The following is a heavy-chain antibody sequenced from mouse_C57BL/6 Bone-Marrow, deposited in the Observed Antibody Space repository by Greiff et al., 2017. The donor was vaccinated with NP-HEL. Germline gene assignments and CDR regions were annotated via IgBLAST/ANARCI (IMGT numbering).Heavy chain of an antibody. CDR1: GYAFSSSW. Sequence: VQLHQSGPELVKPGASVKISCKASGYAFSSSWMNWVKQRPGKGLEWVGRIYPGDGDTNYTGKFKGKATLTADKSSSTAYMQLSSLTSADSAVYFCARAEADGNPFDYWGQGTTLTVSS. CDR2: IYPGDGDT. CDR3: ARAEADGNPFDY. J-gene: IGHJ2*01. D-gene: IGHD2-1*01. V-gene: IGHV1-82*01.